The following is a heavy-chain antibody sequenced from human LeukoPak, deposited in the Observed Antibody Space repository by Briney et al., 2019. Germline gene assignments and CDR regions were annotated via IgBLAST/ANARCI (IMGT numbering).Heavy chain of an antibody. V-gene: IGHV1-46*01. CDR1: GYTFTSYY. D-gene: IGHD4-17*01. Sequence: GASVKVSCKASGYTFTSYYMHWVRQAPGQGLECMGIINPSGGSTSYAQKFQGRVTMTRDMSTSTVYMELSSLRSEDTAVYYCARDWSYGDYVVFPDYWGQGTLVTVSS. J-gene: IGHJ4*02. CDR3: ARDWSYGDYVVFPDY. CDR2: INPSGGST.